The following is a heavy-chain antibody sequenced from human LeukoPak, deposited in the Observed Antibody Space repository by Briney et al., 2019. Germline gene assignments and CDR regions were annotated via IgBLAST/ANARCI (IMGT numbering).Heavy chain of an antibody. CDR2: FHYSGST. V-gene: IGHV4-59*01. D-gene: IGHD2-21*01. Sequence: PSETLSLTCTVSGGSISSYYWSWIRQPPGKGLEWIGYFHYSGSTKYNPSLKSRVTISVDTSKKQFSLKLSSVTAADTAVYHCVRRVGIRKKYYFDYWGQGTLVTVSS. CDR1: GGSISSYY. CDR3: VRRVGIRKKYYFDY. J-gene: IGHJ4*02.